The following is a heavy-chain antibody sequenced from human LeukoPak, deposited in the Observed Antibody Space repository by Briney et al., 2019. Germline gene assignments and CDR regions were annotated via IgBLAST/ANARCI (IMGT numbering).Heavy chain of an antibody. D-gene: IGHD6-19*01. J-gene: IGHJ3*02. V-gene: IGHV3-15*01. CDR2: IKSKTDGGTT. CDR1: GFTFSNAW. Sequence: GGSLRLSCAASGFTFSNAWMSWVRQAPGKGLEWVGRIKSKTDGGTTDYAAPVKGRFTISRDDSKNTLYLQMNSLKTEDTAVYYCARGKVAVAATDDAFEIWGQGTMVTVSS. CDR3: ARGKVAVAATDDAFEI.